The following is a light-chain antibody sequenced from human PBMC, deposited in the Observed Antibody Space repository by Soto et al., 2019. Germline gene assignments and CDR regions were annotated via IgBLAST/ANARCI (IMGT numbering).Light chain of an antibody. CDR2: DAS. V-gene: IGKV1-33*01. J-gene: IGKJ2*01. Sequence: DIQMTQSPSSLSASVEDIVTITCQASQDISNYLNWYQQKPGKAPKLLIYDASNLETGVPSRFSGSGSGTDFTFTISSLQPEDIATYYCQQYDNLSYTFGQGTKLEIK. CDR1: QDISNY. CDR3: QQYDNLSYT.